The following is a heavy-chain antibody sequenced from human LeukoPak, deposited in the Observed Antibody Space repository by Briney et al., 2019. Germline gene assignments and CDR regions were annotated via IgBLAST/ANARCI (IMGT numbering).Heavy chain of an antibody. D-gene: IGHD2-2*01. Sequence: SQTLSLTCAISGDSVSSNSAGWNWIRQSPSRGLEWLGRTYYRSKWYNDFAPSVRNRITINPDTSKNQFSLKLSSVTAADTAVYYCARRTRDKLRYQLLLHYYFDYWGQGTLVTVSS. CDR3: ARRTRDKLRYQLLLHYYFDY. CDR1: GDSVSSNSAG. V-gene: IGHV6-1*01. J-gene: IGHJ4*02. CDR2: TYYRSKWYN.